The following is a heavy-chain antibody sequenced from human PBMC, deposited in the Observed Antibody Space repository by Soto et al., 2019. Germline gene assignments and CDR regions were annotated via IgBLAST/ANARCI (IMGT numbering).Heavy chain of an antibody. CDR2: IYSGGST. CDR1: GFTVSSNY. J-gene: IGHJ6*02. Sequence: EVQLVESGGGLIQPGGSLRLSCAASGFTVSSNYMSWVRQAPGKGLEWVSVIYSGGSTYYADSVKGRFTISRDNSKNTVHLQMHSLRAEDTAVYYCAREWELPNYYGMDVWGQGTTVTVSS. D-gene: IGHD1-26*01. CDR3: AREWELPNYYGMDV. V-gene: IGHV3-53*01.